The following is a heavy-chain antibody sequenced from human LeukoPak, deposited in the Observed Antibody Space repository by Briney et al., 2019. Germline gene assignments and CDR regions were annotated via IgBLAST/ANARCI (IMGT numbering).Heavy chain of an antibody. D-gene: IGHD6-13*01. CDR2: INPNSGGT. V-gene: IGHV1-2*02. CDR3: ANIAAVGRVP. CDR1: GGTFNSYA. Sequence: GASVKVSCKASGGTFNSYAFSWVRQAPGQGLEWMGWINPNSGGTNYAQKFQGRVTMTRDTSISTAYMELSRLRSDDTAVYYCANIAAVGRVPWGQGTLVTVSS. J-gene: IGHJ5*02.